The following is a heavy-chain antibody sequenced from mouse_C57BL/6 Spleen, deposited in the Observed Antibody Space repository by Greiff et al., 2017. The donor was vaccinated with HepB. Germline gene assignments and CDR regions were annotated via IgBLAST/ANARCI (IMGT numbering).Heavy chain of an antibody. D-gene: IGHD1-1*01. Sequence: EVQLQQSGAELVRPGASVKLSCTASGFNIKDDYMHWVKQRPEQGLEWIGWIDPENGDTEYASKFQGKATITADTSSNTAYLQLSSLTSEDTAVYYCTPVITTVGGFDYWGQGTTLTVSS. V-gene: IGHV14-4*01. J-gene: IGHJ2*01. CDR2: IDPENGDT. CDR1: GFNIKDDY. CDR3: TPVITTVGGFDY.